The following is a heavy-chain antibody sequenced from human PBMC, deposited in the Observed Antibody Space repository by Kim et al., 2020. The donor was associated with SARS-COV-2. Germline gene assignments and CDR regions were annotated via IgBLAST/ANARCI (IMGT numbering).Heavy chain of an antibody. Sequence: GGSLRLSCAASGFTFSSYGMHWVRQAPGKGLEWVAVIWYDGSNKYYADSVKGRFTISRDNSKNTLYLQMNSLRAEDTAVYYCAREYYYDSSGYPDIGYWGQGTLVTVSS. V-gene: IGHV3-33*08. J-gene: IGHJ4*02. D-gene: IGHD3-22*01. CDR3: AREYYYDSSGYPDIGY. CDR2: IWYDGSNK. CDR1: GFTFSSYG.